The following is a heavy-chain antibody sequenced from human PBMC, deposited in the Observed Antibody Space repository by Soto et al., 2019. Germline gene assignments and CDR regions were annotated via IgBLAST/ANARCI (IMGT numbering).Heavy chain of an antibody. CDR3: AREEGGGYDHRWFDP. J-gene: IGHJ5*02. D-gene: IGHD5-12*01. CDR1: GGSISSGGYY. CDR2: IYYSGST. Sequence: QVQLQESGPGLVKPSQTLSLTCTVSGGSISSGGYYWSWIRQHPGKGLEWIGYIYYSGSTYYNPSLKSRVTISVDTSKNQFSLKLSCVTAADTAVYYCAREEGGGYDHRWFDPWGQGTLVTVSS. V-gene: IGHV4-31*03.